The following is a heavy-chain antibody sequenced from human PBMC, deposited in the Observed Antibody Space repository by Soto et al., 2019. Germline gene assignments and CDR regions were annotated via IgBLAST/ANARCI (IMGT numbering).Heavy chain of an antibody. Sequence: GASVKVSCKASGYTFTSYYMHWVRQAPGQGLEWMGIINPSGGTTSYAQKFQGRFTISRDDSKSTMYLQMNSLRSDDTAVYYCVRDDGTSSHYEIFEFWGQGTQVTVSS. CDR3: VRDDGTSSHYEIFEF. V-gene: IGHV1-46*01. CDR2: INPSGGTT. CDR1: GYTFTSYY. D-gene: IGHD3-9*01. J-gene: IGHJ4*02.